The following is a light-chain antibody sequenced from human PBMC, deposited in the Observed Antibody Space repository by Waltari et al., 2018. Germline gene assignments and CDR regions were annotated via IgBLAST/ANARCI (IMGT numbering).Light chain of an antibody. J-gene: IGKJ2*01. CDR2: GTY. CDR3: QQRSSWPNT. CDR1: QSVSSY. Sequence: EIVLTHPPATLSLSPGERATLSYRASQSVSSYLDWYHQKPGQAPRHLIYGTYNMATGIPARFSGSGSGTDFTLTISSLEPEDFAVYYCQQRSSWPNTFGQGTKLEIK. V-gene: IGKV3-11*01.